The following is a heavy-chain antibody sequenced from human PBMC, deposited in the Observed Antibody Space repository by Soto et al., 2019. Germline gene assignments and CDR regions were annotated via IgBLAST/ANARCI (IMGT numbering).Heavy chain of an antibody. CDR3: ARSVDP. Sequence: QVQLQESGPGLVKPSQTLSLTCTVSGGSISSGGYYWSWIRQHPGKGLEWIGYIYYSGSTYYNPAPNSRVTLSVDTPKTQSSLKLRSVTAADTAVYYCARSVDPWGQGTLVTVSS. J-gene: IGHJ5*02. V-gene: IGHV4-31*03. CDR2: IYYSGST. CDR1: GGSISSGGYY.